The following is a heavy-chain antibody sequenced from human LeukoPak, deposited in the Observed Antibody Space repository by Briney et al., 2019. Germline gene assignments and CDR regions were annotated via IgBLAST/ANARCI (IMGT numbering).Heavy chain of an antibody. V-gene: IGHV4-34*01. CDR3: ARAIYSSSWYARGAFDI. CDR2: INHSGST. D-gene: IGHD6-13*01. CDR1: GGSFSGYY. J-gene: IGHJ3*02. Sequence: SETLSLTCAVYGGSFSGYYWSWIRQPPGKGLEGIGEINHSGSTNYNPSLKSRVTISVDTSKNQFSLKLSSVTAADTAVYYCARAIYSSSWYARGAFDIWGQGTMVTVSS.